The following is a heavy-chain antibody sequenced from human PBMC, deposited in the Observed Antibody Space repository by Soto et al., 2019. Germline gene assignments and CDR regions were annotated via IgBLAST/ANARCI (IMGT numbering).Heavy chain of an antibody. CDR2: IYNNGGINYGGI. Sequence: SQTLSLTCTVSGDSISNYYWNWIRQPPGKGLEWIVYIYNNGGINYGGINYNPSIRSRVTMSVDTSKNQVSLTLRSVSAADTAVYYCAGEDNAGSYRFDYWGPGILVTVPS. D-gene: IGHD3-16*02. CDR1: GDSISNYY. J-gene: IGHJ4*02. CDR3: AGEDNAGSYRFDY. V-gene: IGHV4-59*13.